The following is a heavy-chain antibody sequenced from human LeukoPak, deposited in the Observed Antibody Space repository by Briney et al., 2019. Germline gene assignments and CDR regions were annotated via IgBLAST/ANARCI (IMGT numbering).Heavy chain of an antibody. J-gene: IGHJ4*02. CDR2: IYYSGST. D-gene: IGHD3-10*01. CDR3: ARIRGGYYGSGSYEYYLDY. Sequence: SETLSLTCTVSGGSISSYYWSWIRHPPGKGLEWIGYIYYSGSTNYNPSLKSRVTIPVDTPKNQFSLKLSSVTAADTAVYYCARIRGGYYGSGSYEYYLDYWGQGTLVTVSS. V-gene: IGHV4-59*01. CDR1: GGSISSYY.